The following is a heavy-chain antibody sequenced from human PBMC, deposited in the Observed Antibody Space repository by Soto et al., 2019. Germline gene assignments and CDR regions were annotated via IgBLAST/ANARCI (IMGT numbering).Heavy chain of an antibody. CDR3: ARDTSLQYSSSSYNRFDP. D-gene: IGHD6-6*01. CDR2: ISYDGSNK. Sequence: PGGSLRLSCAASGFTFSSYAMHWVRQAPGKGLEWVAVISYDGSNKYYADSVKGRFTISRDNSKNTLYLQMNSLRAEDTVVYYCARDTSLQYSSSSYNRFDPWGQGTLVTVSS. J-gene: IGHJ5*02. V-gene: IGHV3-30-3*01. CDR1: GFTFSSYA.